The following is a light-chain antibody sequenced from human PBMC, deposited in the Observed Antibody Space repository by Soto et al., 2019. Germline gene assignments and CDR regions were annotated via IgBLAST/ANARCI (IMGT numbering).Light chain of an antibody. V-gene: IGKV3-20*01. CDR3: QKYGSSPAT. CDR2: AAS. J-gene: IGKJ2*01. CDR1: QSVSSNY. Sequence: EIVVTQSPGTLSLSPGEGAALSCRASQSVSSNYLAWYQQRPGQAPRLLIYAASNRAAGIPDRFSGSGSGTDFTLTISRLEPEDFAVYYCQKYGSSPATFGQGTKLEIK.